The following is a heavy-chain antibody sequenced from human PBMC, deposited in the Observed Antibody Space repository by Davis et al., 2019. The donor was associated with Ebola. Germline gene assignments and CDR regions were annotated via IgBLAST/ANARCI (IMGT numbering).Heavy chain of an antibody. CDR2: IYYSGST. D-gene: IGHD1-26*01. CDR1: GGSISSYY. CDR3: ARHQTTTWEAFDI. Sequence: SETLSLTCTVSGGSISSYYWSWIRQPPGKGLEWIGSIYYSGSTYYNPSLKSRVTISVDTSKNQFSLKLSSVTAADTAVYYCARHQTTTWEAFDIWGQGTMVTVSS. V-gene: IGHV4-59*05. J-gene: IGHJ3*02.